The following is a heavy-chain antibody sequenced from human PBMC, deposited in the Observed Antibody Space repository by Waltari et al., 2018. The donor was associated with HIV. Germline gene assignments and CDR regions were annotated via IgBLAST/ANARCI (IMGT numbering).Heavy chain of an antibody. Sequence: QVHLVQSGAAVKMPGASVRVSCTTSGYIFTNYGVSWVRQAPGQGLEWLGWISGYNANTNYAQRLQGRVTLTTDTSTSTAYMELRSLRSDDTAVYYCARGLGGSYYYGVDVWGQGTTVTVS. V-gene: IGHV1-18*01. CDR2: ISGYNANT. CDR3: ARGLGGSYYYGVDV. CDR1: GYIFTNYG. J-gene: IGHJ6*02.